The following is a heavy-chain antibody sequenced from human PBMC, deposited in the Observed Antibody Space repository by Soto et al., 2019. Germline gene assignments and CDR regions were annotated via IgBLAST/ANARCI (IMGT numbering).Heavy chain of an antibody. Sequence: PSETLSLTCTVSGASINSATYYWTWIRQFPGKGLEWVGYIYYTGTTYYIPSLKSRVTISVDTSKNQFSLKLRSVTAADTAVYYCARENGDYVFDYWGQGTLVTVSS. J-gene: IGHJ4*02. V-gene: IGHV4-61*01. D-gene: IGHD4-17*01. CDR2: IYYTGTT. CDR1: GASINSATYY. CDR3: ARENGDYVFDY.